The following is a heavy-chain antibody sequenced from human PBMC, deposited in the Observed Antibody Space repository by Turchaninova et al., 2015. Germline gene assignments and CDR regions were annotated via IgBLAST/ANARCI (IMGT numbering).Heavy chain of an antibody. D-gene: IGHD3-16*01. CDR1: GYSISSGYY. V-gene: IGHV4-38-2*01. CDR2: IFHIACT. CDR3: ARQGGRVFDY. J-gene: IGHJ4*02. Sequence: QVQLQESGPGLVKPSETLSLTCAVSGYSISSGYYWGWIRQPPGQGLEWIGNIFHIACTHSNPSLKSRVTISVDTSKNRFSLKLSSGTAADTAVYYCARQGGRVFDYWGQGTLVTVSS.